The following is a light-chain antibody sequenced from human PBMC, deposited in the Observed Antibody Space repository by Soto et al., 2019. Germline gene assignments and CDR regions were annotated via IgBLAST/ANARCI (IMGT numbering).Light chain of an antibody. CDR2: GAS. CDR1: QSVSTNF. V-gene: IGKV3-20*01. CDR3: QQYGRTSWT. Sequence: EIVLTQAPGTPSLTTEEGASLSCRDCQSVSTNFFAWYQLKPGQAPRLLIYGASTRATGIPDRFSGSASVTDFTLTISILEPEDFAVYFCQQYGRTSWTFGQGTKV. J-gene: IGKJ1*01.